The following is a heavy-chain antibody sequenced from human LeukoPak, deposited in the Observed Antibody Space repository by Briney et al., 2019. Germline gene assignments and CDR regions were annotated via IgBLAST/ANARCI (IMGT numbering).Heavy chain of an antibody. Sequence: GASVKVSCKASGYTFTGYYMHWVRQAPGQGLEWMGWINPNSGGTNYAQKFQGRVTMTRDTSISTAYMELSRLRSDDTAVYYCARALGIAAAGAFDCWGQGTLVTVSS. D-gene: IGHD6-13*01. V-gene: IGHV1-2*02. CDR2: INPNSGGT. J-gene: IGHJ4*02. CDR1: GYTFTGYY. CDR3: ARALGIAAAGAFDC.